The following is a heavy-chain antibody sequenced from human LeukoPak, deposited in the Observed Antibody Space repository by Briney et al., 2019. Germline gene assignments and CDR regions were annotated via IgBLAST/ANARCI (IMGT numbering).Heavy chain of an antibody. J-gene: IGHJ6*04. CDR3: AELGITMIGGV. Sequence: PGGSLRLSCVASGFTFSSYEMNWARQAPGKGLEWVSYISSSGSTVYYADPVKGRFTISRDNAKNSLYPQMNSLRAEDTAVYYCAELGITMIGGVWGKGTTVTISS. D-gene: IGHD3-10*02. V-gene: IGHV3-48*03. CDR2: ISSSGSTV. CDR1: GFTFSSYE.